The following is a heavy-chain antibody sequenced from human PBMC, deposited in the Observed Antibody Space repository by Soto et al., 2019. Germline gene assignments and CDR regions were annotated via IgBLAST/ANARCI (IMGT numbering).Heavy chain of an antibody. Sequence: SETLSLTCTVSGGSISSSKYYWGWIRQPPGKGLEWIGSIYYNGSTYYNPSLKSRVTISVDTSKNQFSLKLSSVTAADTAVYYCARHYGDYYYYYGMDVWGQGTTVTVSS. D-gene: IGHD4-17*01. CDR2: IYYNGST. CDR1: GGSISSSKYY. V-gene: IGHV4-39*01. J-gene: IGHJ6*02. CDR3: ARHYGDYYYYYGMDV.